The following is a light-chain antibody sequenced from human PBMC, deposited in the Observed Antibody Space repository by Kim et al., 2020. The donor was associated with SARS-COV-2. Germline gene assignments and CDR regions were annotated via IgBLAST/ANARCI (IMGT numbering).Light chain of an antibody. Sequence: GQGVTISCSGSSSNIGSKAVNWYQQLAGTAPSHLICSNNQRPSGGPDRGSGSKSGTSASLAISGLQSEDEADYYCAAWEDSLNGWVCGGGTQLTVL. CDR1: SSNIGSKA. J-gene: IGLJ3*02. CDR3: AAWEDSLNGWV. CDR2: SNN. V-gene: IGLV1-44*01.